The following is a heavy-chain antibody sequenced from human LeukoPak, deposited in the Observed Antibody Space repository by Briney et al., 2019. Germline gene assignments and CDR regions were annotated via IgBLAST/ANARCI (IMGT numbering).Heavy chain of an antibody. Sequence: PGGSLRLSCAASGFTFSSYAMSWVRQAPGKGLEWVSAISGSGGSTYYADSVKGRFTISRDNSKNTLYLQMNSLRAEDTAVYYCARVAWSSVVVVAATHFDYWGQGTLVTVSS. J-gene: IGHJ4*02. CDR3: ARVAWSSVVVVAATHFDY. V-gene: IGHV3-23*01. CDR1: GFTFSSYA. D-gene: IGHD2-15*01. CDR2: ISGSGGST.